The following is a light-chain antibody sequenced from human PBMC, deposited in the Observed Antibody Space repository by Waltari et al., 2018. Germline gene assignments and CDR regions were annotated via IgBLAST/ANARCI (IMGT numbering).Light chain of an antibody. Sequence: SYVLTQPPSVSVAAGQTARMTCGGKNIDAETVHCYQQRPGQAPLLVIPYDSDRPSGIPGRFSGSNSGNTTTLTISRVEAGDEADYYCQVWESGTDHHVEFGGGTKLTVL. J-gene: IGLJ2*01. CDR2: YDS. CDR1: NIDAET. CDR3: QVWESGTDHHVE. V-gene: IGLV3-21*01.